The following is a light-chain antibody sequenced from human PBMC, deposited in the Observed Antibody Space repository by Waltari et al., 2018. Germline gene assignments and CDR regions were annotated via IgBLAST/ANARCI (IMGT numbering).Light chain of an antibody. V-gene: IGKV3-15*01. Sequence: ETVMTQSPPTLSVSPGERATLPCRASQSVSSDLAWYQQKPGQAPRLLIYGASTMATGIPGRFSGSGSGTEFTLTISSLQSEDFAVYYCQQYNNWPLTFGGGTKVEI. CDR1: QSVSSD. J-gene: IGKJ4*01. CDR3: QQYNNWPLT. CDR2: GAS.